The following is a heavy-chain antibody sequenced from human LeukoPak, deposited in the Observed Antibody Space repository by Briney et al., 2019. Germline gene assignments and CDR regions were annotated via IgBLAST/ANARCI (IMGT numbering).Heavy chain of an antibody. D-gene: IGHD5-24*01. CDR3: ARAGGDGYNYCFDY. CDR1: GGTFSIYA. Sequence: ASVKVSCKASGGTFSIYAISWVRQAPGQGLEWMGGIIPIFGTANYAQKFQGRVTITADESTSTAYMELSSLRSEDTAVYYCARAGGDGYNYCFDYWGQGTLVTVSS. CDR2: IIPIFGTA. V-gene: IGHV1-69*13. J-gene: IGHJ4*02.